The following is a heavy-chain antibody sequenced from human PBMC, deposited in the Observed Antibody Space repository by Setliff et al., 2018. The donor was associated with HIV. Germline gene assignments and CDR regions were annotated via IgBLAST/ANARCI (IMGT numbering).Heavy chain of an antibody. Sequence: PGGSLRLSCAASGFTFSDYYMSWIRQAPGKGLEWVSYISSSGSTIYYADSVKGRFSISRDNAKNSLYLQMSSLRTEDTAVYYCAKGYFDWLRAGTFDYWGQGSLVTVSS. CDR1: GFTFSDYY. J-gene: IGHJ4*02. V-gene: IGHV3-11*04. CDR3: AKGYFDWLRAGTFDY. D-gene: IGHD3-9*01. CDR2: ISSSGSTI.